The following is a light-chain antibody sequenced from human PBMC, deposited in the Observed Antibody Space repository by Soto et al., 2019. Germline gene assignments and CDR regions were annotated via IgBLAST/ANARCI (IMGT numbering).Light chain of an antibody. CDR1: SSNIGSNS. CDR2: SNN. V-gene: IGLV1-44*01. CDR3: AAWDDSLNGVV. J-gene: IGLJ2*01. Sequence: QSVLTQAPSASGTPGQRVTISCSGSSSNIGSNSVNWYQQLPGTAPKLLIYSNNQRHSGVPDRFSGSKSGTSASLAISGLQSEDEADYYCAAWDDSLNGVVFGGGTKVTVL.